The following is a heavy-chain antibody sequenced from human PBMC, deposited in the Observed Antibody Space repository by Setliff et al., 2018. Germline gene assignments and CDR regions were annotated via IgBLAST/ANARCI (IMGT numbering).Heavy chain of an antibody. D-gene: IGHD5-18*01. Sequence: SETLSLTCSLSGDFISSGSYYWSWIRQTAGNGLEWIGHVSSRGNTNYNPSLKSRVAISIDTSSKHFSLILTSVTAADTAVYYCARDPGYPSGVAGGFDTWGQGTTVTVSS. CDR1: GDFISSGSYY. CDR2: VSSRGNT. V-gene: IGHV4-61*09. J-gene: IGHJ3*02. CDR3: ARDPGYPSGVAGGFDT.